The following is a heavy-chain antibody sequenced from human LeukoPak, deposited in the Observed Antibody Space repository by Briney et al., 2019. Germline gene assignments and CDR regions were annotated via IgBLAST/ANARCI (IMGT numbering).Heavy chain of an antibody. CDR1: GGSISSSNW. J-gene: IGHJ3*02. CDR2: VYHSGST. CDR3: AAIYYYDSSGYSHDAFDI. V-gene: IGHV4-4*02. Sequence: SETLSLTCAVSGGSISSSNWWSWVRQPPGKGLEWIGEVYHSGSTNYNPSLKSRVTMSVDKSKNQFSLKLSSVTAADTAVYYCAAIYYYDSSGYSHDAFDIWGQGTMVTVSS. D-gene: IGHD3-22*01.